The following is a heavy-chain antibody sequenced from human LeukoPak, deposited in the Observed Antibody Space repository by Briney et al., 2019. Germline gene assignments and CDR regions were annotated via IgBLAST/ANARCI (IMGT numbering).Heavy chain of an antibody. CDR1: GYTFTGYY. D-gene: IGHD2-15*01. CDR2: INHNSGGT. V-gene: IGHV1-2*02. Sequence: GASVKVSCKASGYTFTGYYMHWVRQAPAQGPEWMGWINHNSGGTNYTQNFQGRVTLTRDTSISTAYMVLSSLRSDDSALYYCAGEYCSGGTCRQGFDYWGQGTLVTVSS. CDR3: AGEYCSGGTCRQGFDY. J-gene: IGHJ4*02.